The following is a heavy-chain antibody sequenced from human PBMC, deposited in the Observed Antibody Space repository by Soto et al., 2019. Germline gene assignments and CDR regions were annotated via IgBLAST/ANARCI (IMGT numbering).Heavy chain of an antibody. CDR1: GYTFTNYG. CDR3: ARTTVTASYYYMDV. Sequence: ASVKVSCKASGYTFTNYGFTWVRQAPGQGLEWLGWISTYNGNTKYAQKVQGRLTMTTDTSTSTANMELTSLRSDDTALYYCARTTVTASYYYMDVWGKGSMVTVSS. J-gene: IGHJ6*03. D-gene: IGHD4-17*01. V-gene: IGHV1-18*01. CDR2: ISTYNGNT.